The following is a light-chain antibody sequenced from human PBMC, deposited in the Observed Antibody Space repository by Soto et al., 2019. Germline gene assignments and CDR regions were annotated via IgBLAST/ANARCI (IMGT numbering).Light chain of an antibody. J-gene: IGKJ1*01. V-gene: IGKV1-5*03. CDR3: QQSYSTPRT. CDR1: QSISVW. Sequence: DIQMTQSPSTLSASVGDRVTITCRASQSISVWLAWYQQKAGKAPNLLIYKASRLESGVPSRFSGGGSGTDFTLTISSLQPEDFATYYCQQSYSTPRTFGQGTKVDIK. CDR2: KAS.